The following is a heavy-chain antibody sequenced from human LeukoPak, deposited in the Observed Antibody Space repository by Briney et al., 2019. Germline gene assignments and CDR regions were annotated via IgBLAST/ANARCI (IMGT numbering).Heavy chain of an antibody. Sequence: GGSLRLSCAASGFTVSSNYMSWVRQAPGKGLEWVSVIYSGGSTYYADSVKGRFTISRDNSKNTLYLQMNSLRAEDTAVYYCARATNPEDYFGYWGQGTLVTVSS. CDR1: GFTVSSNY. CDR3: ARATNPEDYFGY. D-gene: IGHD1-14*01. J-gene: IGHJ4*02. V-gene: IGHV3-53*01. CDR2: IYSGGST.